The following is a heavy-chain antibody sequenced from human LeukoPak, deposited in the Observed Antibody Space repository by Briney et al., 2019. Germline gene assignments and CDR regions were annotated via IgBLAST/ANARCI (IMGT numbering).Heavy chain of an antibody. CDR3: ARVGGSSWYTAFDI. V-gene: IGHV4-59*01. Sequence: SETLSLTCTVSGGSISSYYWSWIRQPPGKGLEWIGYIYDSGSTNYNPSLKSRLTISVDTSKNQFSLRLSSVTAADTAVYYCARVGGSSWYTAFDIWGQGTMVTVSS. CDR1: GGSISSYY. J-gene: IGHJ3*02. D-gene: IGHD6-13*01. CDR2: IYDSGST.